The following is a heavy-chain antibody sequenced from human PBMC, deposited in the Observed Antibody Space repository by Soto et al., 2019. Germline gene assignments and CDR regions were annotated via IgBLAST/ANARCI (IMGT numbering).Heavy chain of an antibody. D-gene: IGHD3-16*01. CDR2: IDYSGRS. V-gene: IGHV4-31*03. J-gene: IGHJ6*03. CDR1: GVSLSSSGHY. CDR3: ALGKFMGV. Sequence: QVQLQESGPGLVKPSQTLSLTCTVSGVSLSSSGHYWNWVRQHPGKGLEWVGYIDYSGRSYYNPSLLSRLVMSIAPSKNQFSLNLNSVTAADTALYFCALGKFMGVWGRGTTVTVSS.